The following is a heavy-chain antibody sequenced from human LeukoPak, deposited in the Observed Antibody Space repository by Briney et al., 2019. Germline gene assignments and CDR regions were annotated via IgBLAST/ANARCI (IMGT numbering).Heavy chain of an antibody. J-gene: IGHJ4*02. CDR1: GYTFTGYY. D-gene: IGHD6-6*01. V-gene: IGHV1-2*02. CDR3: ARDVGSSSKDY. Sequence: ASVKVSCKASGYTFTGYYMHWVRQPPGQGLEWMGWINPNSGGTNYAQKFQGRVTMTRDTSISTAYMELSRLRSDDTAVCYCARDVGSSSKDYWGQGTLVTVSS. CDR2: INPNSGGT.